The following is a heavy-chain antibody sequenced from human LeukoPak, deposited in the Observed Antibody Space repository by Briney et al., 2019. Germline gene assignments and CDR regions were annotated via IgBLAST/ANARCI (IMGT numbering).Heavy chain of an antibody. CDR1: GYTFTSYD. CDR2: MNPNSGNT. V-gene: IGHV1-8*01. Sequence: ASVKVSCKASGYTFTSYDINWVRQATGQGLEWMGWMNPNSGNTGYAQKFQGRVTMTRNTSISTAYMELSSLRSEDTAVYYCARHNSGYDHYYYYYMDVWGKGTTVTISS. CDR3: ARHNSGYDHYYYYYMDV. D-gene: IGHD5-12*01. J-gene: IGHJ6*03.